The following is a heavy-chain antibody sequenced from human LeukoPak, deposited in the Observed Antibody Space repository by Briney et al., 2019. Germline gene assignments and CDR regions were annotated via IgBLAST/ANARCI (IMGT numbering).Heavy chain of an antibody. CDR3: ATTARNPYYYDSSGPNYYYYGMGV. D-gene: IGHD3-22*01. CDR1: GYTLTELS. J-gene: IGHJ6*02. CDR2: FDPEDGET. V-gene: IGHV1-24*01. Sequence: ASVKVSCKVSGYTLTELSMHWVRQAPGKGLEWMGGFDPEDGETIYAQKFQGRVTMTEDTSTDTAYMELSSLRSEDTAVYYCATTARNPYYYDSSGPNYYYYGMGVWGQGTTVTVSS.